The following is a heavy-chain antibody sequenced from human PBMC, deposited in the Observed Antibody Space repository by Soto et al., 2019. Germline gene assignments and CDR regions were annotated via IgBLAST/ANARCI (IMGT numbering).Heavy chain of an antibody. D-gene: IGHD3-10*01. CDR1: GFTFSSYA. Sequence: SLRLSCAASGFTFSSYAMSWVRRAPGKGLEWVSAISGSGGSTYYADSVKGRFTISRDNSKNTLYLQMNSLRAEDTAVYYCAILRTTANAFDYWGQGTLVTVSS. CDR2: ISGSGGST. CDR3: AILRTTANAFDY. J-gene: IGHJ4*02. V-gene: IGHV3-23*01.